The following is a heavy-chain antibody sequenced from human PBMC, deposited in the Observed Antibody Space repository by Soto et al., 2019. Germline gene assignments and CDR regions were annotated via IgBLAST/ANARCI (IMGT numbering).Heavy chain of an antibody. CDR1: GFTFSSYA. J-gene: IGHJ4*02. Sequence: GGSLRLSCSCAASGFTFSSYAMSWVRQAPGKGLEWVSAISGSGGSTYYADSVKGRFTISRDNSKNTLYLQMNSLRAEDTAVYYCAKDAAVVRLGEEKPDYYFDYWGQGTLVTAPQ. D-gene: IGHD3-16*01. CDR2: ISGSGGST. CDR3: AKDAAVVRLGEEKPDYYFDY. V-gene: IGHV3-23*01.